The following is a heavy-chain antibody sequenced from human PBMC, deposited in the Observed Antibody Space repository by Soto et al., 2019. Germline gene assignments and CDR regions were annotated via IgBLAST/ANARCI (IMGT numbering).Heavy chain of an antibody. CDR2: INPNSGGR. D-gene: IGHD4-17*01. CDR1: GYTFTGYY. V-gene: IGHV1-2*02. Sequence: QVQLVQPGAEVKKPGASVKVSCKASGYTFTGYYMHRVRQAPGQGLEWMGWINPNSGGRNYAQKFQGRAAMTRDTSISTAYMELSRLRSDDTAVYYCAREVDYPDAFDIWGQGTMVTVSS. J-gene: IGHJ3*02. CDR3: AREVDYPDAFDI.